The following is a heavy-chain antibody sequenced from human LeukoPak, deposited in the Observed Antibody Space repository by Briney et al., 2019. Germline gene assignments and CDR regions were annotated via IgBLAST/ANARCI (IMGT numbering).Heavy chain of an antibody. J-gene: IGHJ4*02. D-gene: IGHD1-14*01. CDR1: GFTFSNYW. CDR2: VNSDESLI. V-gene: IGHV3-74*01. CDR3: ARDRRPAGGGSHSPLLDY. Sequence: GGSLRLSCAVSGFTFSNYWMHWVRQAPGKGLLWVSRVNSDESLISYADSVKGRFTISRDNAKNILYLQMSSLRAEDTAVYYCARDRRPAGGGSHSPLLDYWGQGTLVTVSS.